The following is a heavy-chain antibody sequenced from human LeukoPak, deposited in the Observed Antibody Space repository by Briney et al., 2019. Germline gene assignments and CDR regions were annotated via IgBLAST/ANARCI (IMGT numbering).Heavy chain of an antibody. V-gene: IGHV3-7*05. J-gene: IGHJ3*02. D-gene: IGHD5-24*01. CDR2: IKQDGSEK. CDR3: ARAPVITGSGAFDM. Sequence: PGGFLRLSCAASGFTFSSNWMSWVRQAPGKGLEWVANIKQDGSEKNYVDSAKGRFIISRDNAEDSLYLQMNSLRAEDTAVYYCARAPVITGSGAFDMWGQGTMVIVSS. CDR1: GFTFSSNW.